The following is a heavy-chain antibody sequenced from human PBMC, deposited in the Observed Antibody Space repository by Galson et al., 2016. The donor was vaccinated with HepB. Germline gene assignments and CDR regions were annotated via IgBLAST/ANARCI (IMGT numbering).Heavy chain of an antibody. D-gene: IGHD3-10*02. CDR1: GFTFNKYG. V-gene: IGHV3-30*18. Sequence: SLRLSCAASGFTFNKYGMHWVRQAPGKGLEWVAADSVHGGRKFYADAVKGRFTISRDSANNMLFLQMTSLRADDTAVYYCAKRHEYCPPVGCSVDYWGPGTLVSVSS. CDR2: DSVHGGRK. CDR3: AKRHEYCPPVGCSVDY. J-gene: IGHJ4*02.